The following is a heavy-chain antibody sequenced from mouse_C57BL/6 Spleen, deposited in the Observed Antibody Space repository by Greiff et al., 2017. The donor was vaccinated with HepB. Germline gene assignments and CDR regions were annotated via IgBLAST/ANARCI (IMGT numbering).Heavy chain of an antibody. V-gene: IGHV1-53*01. D-gene: IGHD1-1*01. Sequence: QVQLKQPGPELVKPGASVKLSCKASGYTFTSYWMHWVKQRPGQGLEWIGNINPSNGGTNYNEKFKSKATLTVDKSSSTAYMQLSSLTSEDSAVYYCARCKPDYYGSSYYAMDYWGQGTSVTVSS. J-gene: IGHJ4*01. CDR3: ARCKPDYYGSSYYAMDY. CDR1: GYTFTSYW. CDR2: INPSNGGT.